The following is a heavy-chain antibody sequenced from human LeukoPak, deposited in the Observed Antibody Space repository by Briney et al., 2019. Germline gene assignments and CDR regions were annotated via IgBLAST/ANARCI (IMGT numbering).Heavy chain of an antibody. J-gene: IGHJ4*02. CDR3: AAGSPTPFDY. D-gene: IGHD3-10*01. V-gene: IGHV4-34*01. Sequence: SETLSLTCAVYGGSFNGYYWSGIRQPPGKGLEWIGEINHSGSTNYNPSLKSRVTISVDTSKNQFSLKLSSVTAADTAVYYCAAGSPTPFDYWGQGTLVTVSS. CDR1: GGSFNGYY. CDR2: INHSGST.